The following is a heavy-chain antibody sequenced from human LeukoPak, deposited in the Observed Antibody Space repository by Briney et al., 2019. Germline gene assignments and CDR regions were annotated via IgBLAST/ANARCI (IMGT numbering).Heavy chain of an antibody. J-gene: IGHJ4*02. V-gene: IGHV3-7*03. CDR3: AHGAMYQLDY. CDR1: GFTFSSYW. CDR2: IKQDGSEK. Sequence: GGSLRLSCAASGFTFSSYWMSWVRQAPGKGLEWVANIKQDGSEKYYVDSVKGRFTISRDNARNTLFLQMNSLRAEDTAVYYCAHGAMYQLDYWGQGTLVTVSS. D-gene: IGHD2-2*01.